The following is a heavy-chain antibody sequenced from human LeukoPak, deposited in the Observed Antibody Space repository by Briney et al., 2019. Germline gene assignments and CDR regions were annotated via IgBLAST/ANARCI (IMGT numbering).Heavy chain of an antibody. Sequence: PGGSLRLSCAASGFTFSSYSMNWVRQAPGKGLEWDSSISTSSSYIYYADSVRGRFTISRDNARKSLYLQMNSLRADDTAVYYCARGASVVAGSDNAFDIWGQGTMVTVSS. D-gene: IGHD6-19*01. J-gene: IGHJ3*02. CDR3: ARGASVVAGSDNAFDI. CDR2: ISTSSSYI. CDR1: GFTFSSYS. V-gene: IGHV3-21*01.